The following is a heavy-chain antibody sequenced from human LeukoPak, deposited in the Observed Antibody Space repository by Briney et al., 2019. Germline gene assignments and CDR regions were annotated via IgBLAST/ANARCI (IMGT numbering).Heavy chain of an antibody. V-gene: IGHV3-21*01. J-gene: IGHJ4*02. D-gene: IGHD2-2*01. Sequence: GGSLRLSCAASGFTFSSYSMNWVRQAPGKGLEWVSSISSSSSYIYYADSVKGRFTISRDNAKNSLYLQMNSLRAEDTAVCYCARELIGVVPAATNDYWGQGTLVTVSS. CDR1: GFTFSSYS. CDR3: ARELIGVVPAATNDY. CDR2: ISSSSSYI.